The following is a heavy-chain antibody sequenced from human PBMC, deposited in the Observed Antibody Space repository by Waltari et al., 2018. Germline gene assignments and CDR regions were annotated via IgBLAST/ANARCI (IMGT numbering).Heavy chain of an antibody. CDR1: GVSITSNRHY. CDR2: VSYSGTT. J-gene: IGHJ3*01. Sequence: QLQLQESGPRLVRPSETLSLICRVSGVSITSNRHYWAWIRQSPGQGLEWIGTVSYSGTTYISPSLKSRVSVSRDTSKNQVSLILGSVTAADMAVYYCATYIGASVGTAAFDVWGQDTMVTVSS. CDR3: ATYIGASVGTAAFDV. V-gene: IGHV4-39*01. D-gene: IGHD5-12*01.